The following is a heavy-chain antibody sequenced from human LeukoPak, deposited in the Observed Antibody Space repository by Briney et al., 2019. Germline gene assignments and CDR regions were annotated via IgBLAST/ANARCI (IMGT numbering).Heavy chain of an antibody. CDR2: ISSSGSTI. V-gene: IGHV3-48*03. Sequence: GGSLRLSCVASGFIFSSYEMNWVRQAPGKGLEGVSYISSSGSTIYYADSVKGRFSISRDNAKNSLYPQMNSLSPDDTALYYCARVSGWVARGGFDHWGQGTLVTVSS. J-gene: IGHJ4*02. CDR3: ARVSGWVARGGFDH. D-gene: IGHD3-10*01. CDR1: GFIFSSYE.